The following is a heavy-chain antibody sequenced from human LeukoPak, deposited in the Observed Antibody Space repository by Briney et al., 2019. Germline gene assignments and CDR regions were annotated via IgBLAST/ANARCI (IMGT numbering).Heavy chain of an antibody. CDR3: ACPSGNHLYSFDY. D-gene: IGHD1-14*01. V-gene: IGHV4-34*01. CDR1: GGSFSGYY. CDR2: INHSGST. J-gene: IGHJ4*02. Sequence: SETLSLTCAVYGGSFSGYYWSWIRQPPGKGLEWIGEINHSGSTNYNPSLKSLVTISVDTSKNQFSLKLSSVTAADTAVYYCACPSGNHLYSFDYWGQGTLVTVSS.